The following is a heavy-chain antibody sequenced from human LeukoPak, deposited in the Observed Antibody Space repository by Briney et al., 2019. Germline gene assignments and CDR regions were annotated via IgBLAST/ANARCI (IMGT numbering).Heavy chain of an antibody. J-gene: IGHJ2*01. D-gene: IGHD6-13*01. CDR3: ARDPGLAAVTFTGGTYHWYFDL. V-gene: IGHV4-30-4*08. Sequence: SQTLSLTCTVSGGSISSGDYYWSWIRQPPGKGLEWIGYIYYSGSTYYNPSLKSRVTISVDTSKNQFSLKLSSVTAADTAVYYCARDPGLAAVTFTGGTYHWYFDLWGRGTLVTVSS. CDR1: GGSISSGDYY. CDR2: IYYSGST.